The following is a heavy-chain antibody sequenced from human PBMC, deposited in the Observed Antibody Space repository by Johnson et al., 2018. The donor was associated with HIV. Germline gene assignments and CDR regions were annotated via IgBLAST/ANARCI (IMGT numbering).Heavy chain of an antibody. V-gene: IGHV3-15*01. J-gene: IGHJ3*02. CDR3: TTGLYWNDAFDI. CDR2: IKSKTDGGTT. CDR1: GFTFSNAW. Sequence: EQLVESGGGLVKPGGSLRLSCAASGFTFSNAWMSWVRQAPGKGLEWVGRIKSKTDGGTTDYAAPVKGRFTISRDDSKNTLYLQMNSLKTEDTAVYYCTTGLYWNDAFDIWGQGTMVTVSS. D-gene: IGHD1-1*01.